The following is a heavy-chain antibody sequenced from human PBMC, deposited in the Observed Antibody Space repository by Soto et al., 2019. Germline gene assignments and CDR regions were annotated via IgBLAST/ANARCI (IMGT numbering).Heavy chain of an antibody. CDR2: IFWDDDQ. CDR1: GFSLSTRGVG. J-gene: IGHJ3*01. Sequence: SGPTLVNPTQTLTLTCTFSGFSLSTRGVGVAWIRQPPGKALEWLALIFWDDDQRFSPSLKSRLTITKDTSKNQVVLTLTNMDPVDTATYYCSRLDCTSTTCSAKNGFDVWGQGTMVTVSS. D-gene: IGHD2-2*01. V-gene: IGHV2-5*02. CDR3: SRLDCTSTTCSAKNGFDV.